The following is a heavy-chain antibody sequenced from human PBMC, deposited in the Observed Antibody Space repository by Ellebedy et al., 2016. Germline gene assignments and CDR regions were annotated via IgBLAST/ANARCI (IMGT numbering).Heavy chain of an antibody. J-gene: IGHJ6*02. CDR1: GFTFSSYG. CDR2: IWYDGSNK. D-gene: IGHD5-18*01. V-gene: IGHV3-33*01. CDR3: AREPLWPKRFYYYGMDV. Sequence: GGSLRLXXAASGFTFSSYGMHWVRQAPGKGLEWVAVIWYDGSNKYYADSVKGRFTISRDNSKNTLCLQMNSLRAEDTAVYYCAREPLWPKRFYYYGMDVWGQGTTVTVSS.